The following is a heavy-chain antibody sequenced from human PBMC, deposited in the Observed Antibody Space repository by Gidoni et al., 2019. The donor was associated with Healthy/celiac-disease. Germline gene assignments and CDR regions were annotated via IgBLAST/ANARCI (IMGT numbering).Heavy chain of an antibody. D-gene: IGHD1-26*01. V-gene: IGHV1-18*04. CDR3: ARDRGSFRRAFDI. Sequence: QVQLVQSGAEVKKPGASVTVSCKASGSTFTSYGSSWWRQATGQGREWMGWISAYNGNTNYAQKLQGRVTMTTDTSTSTAYMELRSLRSDDTAVYYCARDRGSFRRAFDIWGQGTMVTVSS. CDR2: ISAYNGNT. J-gene: IGHJ3*02. CDR1: GSTFTSYG.